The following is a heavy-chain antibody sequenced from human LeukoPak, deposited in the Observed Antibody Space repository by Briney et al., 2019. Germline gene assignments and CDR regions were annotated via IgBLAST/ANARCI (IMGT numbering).Heavy chain of an antibody. D-gene: IGHD3-22*01. CDR1: GGSISSGDYY. CDR3: ARGSGYYYFNY. Sequence: SETLSLTCTASGGSISSGDYYWSWIRQHPGKGLEWNGYIYHSGSTYYNPSLRSRVTISVDTSENQFSLKLTSVTAADTAVYYCARGSGYYYFNYWAREPWSPSPQ. CDR2: IYHSGST. V-gene: IGHV4-31*03. J-gene: IGHJ4*02.